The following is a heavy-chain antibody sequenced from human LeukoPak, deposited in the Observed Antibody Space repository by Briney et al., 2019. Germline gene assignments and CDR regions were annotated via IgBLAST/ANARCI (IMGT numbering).Heavy chain of an antibody. J-gene: IGHJ4*02. V-gene: IGHV4-34*01. CDR1: GGSFSGYY. Sequence: PSETLSLTCAVYGGSFSGYYWSWIRQPPGKGLEWIGEINHSGSTNYNPSLKSRVTISVDTSKNQFSLKLSSVTAADTAVYYCARDFVSSSGRTIDYWGQGTLVTVSS. CDR2: INHSGST. D-gene: IGHD6-6*01. CDR3: ARDFVSSSGRTIDY.